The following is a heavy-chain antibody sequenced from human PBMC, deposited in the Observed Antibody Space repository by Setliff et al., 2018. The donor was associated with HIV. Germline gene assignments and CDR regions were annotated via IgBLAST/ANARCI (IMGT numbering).Heavy chain of an antibody. CDR1: GVSIENNF. Sequence: PSETLSLTCTVSGVSIENNFWSWFRQPPGKGLEWIGYISYTGSTNYDPSLKSRLTIVADTSKSQFSLKLTSVTAADTAVYYCARALAGGSGWNYFDLWGPGTLVTVSS. V-gene: IGHV4-59*01. CDR3: ARALAGGSGWNYFDL. D-gene: IGHD6-19*01. J-gene: IGHJ4*02. CDR2: ISYTGST.